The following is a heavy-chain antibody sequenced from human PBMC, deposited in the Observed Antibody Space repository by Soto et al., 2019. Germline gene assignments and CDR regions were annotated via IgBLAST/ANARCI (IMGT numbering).Heavy chain of an antibody. J-gene: IGHJ3*02. D-gene: IGHD3-3*01. CDR1: GGTFSSYI. Sequence: ASVKVSCKASGGTFSSYIINWVRQAPGQGLEWMGRIIPISDTTDYARKFQGRVSFSADKATTTAYMELNSLGSDDTAVYYCARGTILEWFPPPQEAFDIWGQGTMVTVSS. CDR2: IIPISDTT. V-gene: IGHV1-69*08. CDR3: ARGTILEWFPPPQEAFDI.